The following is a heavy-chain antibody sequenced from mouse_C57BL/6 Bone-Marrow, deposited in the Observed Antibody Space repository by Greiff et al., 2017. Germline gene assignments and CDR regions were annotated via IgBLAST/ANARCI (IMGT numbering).Heavy chain of an antibody. V-gene: IGHV5-17*01. D-gene: IGHD1-2*01. CDR1: GFTFSDYG. CDR3: ARMNYGGDFDY. J-gene: IGHJ2*01. CDR2: ISSGSSTI. Sequence: EVKLVESGGGLVKPGGSLKLSCAASGFTFSDYGMHWVRQAPETGLEWVAYISSGSSTIYYADTVKGRFTISRDNAKNTLFLQMTSLRSEDTAMYYCARMNYGGDFDYWGQGTTLTVSS.